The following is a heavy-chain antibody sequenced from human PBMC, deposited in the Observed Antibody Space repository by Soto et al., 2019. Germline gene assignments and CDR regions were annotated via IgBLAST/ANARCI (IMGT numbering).Heavy chain of an antibody. CDR2: TYYRSKWYN. CDR3: ARGGGDSGYYYYYMDV. J-gene: IGHJ6*03. D-gene: IGHD3-10*01. CDR1: GDSVSSNSAA. V-gene: IGHV6-1*01. Sequence: KQSQTLSLTCAISGDSVSSNSAAWNWIRQSPSRGLEWLGRTYYRSKWYNDYAVSVKSRITINPDTSKNQFSLQLNSVTPEDTAVYYCARGGGDSGYYYYYMDVWGKGTTVTVSS.